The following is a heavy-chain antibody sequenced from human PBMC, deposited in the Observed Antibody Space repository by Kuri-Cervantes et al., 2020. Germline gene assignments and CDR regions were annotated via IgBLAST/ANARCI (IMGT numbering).Heavy chain of an antibody. CDR2: IKQDGSEK. CDR1: GFTFSSYW. J-gene: IGHJ5*02. D-gene: IGHD2-2*01. CDR3: AKDRSRIVVGWFDP. Sequence: ETLSLTCAASGFTFSSYWMSWVRQAPGKGLEWVANIKQDGSEKYYVDSVKGRFTISRDNSKNTLYLQMNSLRAEDTAVYYCAKDRSRIVVGWFDPWGQGTLVTVSS. V-gene: IGHV3-7*03.